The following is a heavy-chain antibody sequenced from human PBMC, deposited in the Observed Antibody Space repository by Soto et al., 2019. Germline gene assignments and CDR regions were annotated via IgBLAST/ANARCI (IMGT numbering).Heavy chain of an antibody. D-gene: IGHD4-17*01. CDR2: IYWDEDK. V-gene: IGHV2-5*02. CDR1: GFSLSTSGVG. J-gene: IGHJ4*02. Sequence: QITLKESGPTLVKPTQTLTLTCSFSGFSLSTSGVGVGWIRQTPGKALEWLALIYWDEDKRYTPSLRSRLTTTLHPSKNQAAVTMPNMVPVDTATYYCAHSRSYGDRDYWGQGTLVTVSS. CDR3: AHSRSYGDRDY.